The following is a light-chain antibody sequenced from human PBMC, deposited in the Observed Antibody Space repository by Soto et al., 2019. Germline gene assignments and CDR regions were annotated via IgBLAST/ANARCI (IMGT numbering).Light chain of an antibody. V-gene: IGLV3-21*04. J-gene: IGLJ2*01. CDR3: QVWDSSSDHRAV. Sequence: SYELTQPPSVSVAPGKTARITCGGNNIETKSVHWYQQKPGQAPVLVIYYDSDRPSGIHERFSGSNSGNTATLTISRVEAGDEADYYCQVWDSSSDHRAVFGGGTQLTVL. CDR1: NIETKS. CDR2: YDS.